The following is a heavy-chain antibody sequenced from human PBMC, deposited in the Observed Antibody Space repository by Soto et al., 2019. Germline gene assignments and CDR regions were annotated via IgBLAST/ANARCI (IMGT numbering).Heavy chain of an antibody. CDR2: ISSSSSYI. V-gene: IGHV3-21*04. J-gene: IGHJ6*02. D-gene: IGHD3-9*01. CDR1: GFTFSSYR. CDR3: ARVRDILYCSPDPYYYSYGMDV. Sequence: PGGSLRLSCAASGFTFSSYRMNWVRQAPGKGLEWVSSISSSSSYIYYADSVKGRFTISRDNAKNSLYLQMNSLRAEDTAVYYCARVRDILYCSPDPYYYSYGMDVWGQGTMVTGSS.